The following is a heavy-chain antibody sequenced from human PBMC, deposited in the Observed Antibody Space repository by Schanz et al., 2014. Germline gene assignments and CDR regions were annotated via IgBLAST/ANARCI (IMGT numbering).Heavy chain of an antibody. Sequence: EVQLLESGGGLVQPGGSLRLSCAASGFTFTNYAMTWVRQAPGKGLEWVATISGSSENTYYADSVKGRVTISRDNSDNTLFLQMNSLRAEDTAIYYCAKDLAAVGVFDYWGQGSLVTVSP. CDR1: GFTFTNYA. V-gene: IGHV3-23*01. CDR3: AKDLAAVGVFDY. J-gene: IGHJ4*02. CDR2: ISGSSENT. D-gene: IGHD6-13*01.